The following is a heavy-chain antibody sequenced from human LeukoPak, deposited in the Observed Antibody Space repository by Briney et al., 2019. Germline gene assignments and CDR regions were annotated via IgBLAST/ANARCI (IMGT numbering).Heavy chain of an antibody. CDR2: IHHSGTS. Sequence: SETLSLSCTVPGGYTSSANHHWGRIRQAPGKGLEWIGSIHHSGTSNYNPSLKSRVSISVDTSKNQFSLEVHSVTAADTAVYYCARHEKLNSYGYFYLPYYFDYWGQGTLVTVSS. J-gene: IGHJ4*02. D-gene: IGHD5-18*01. V-gene: IGHV4-39*07. CDR1: GGYTSSANHH. CDR3: ARHEKLNSYGYFYLPYYFDY.